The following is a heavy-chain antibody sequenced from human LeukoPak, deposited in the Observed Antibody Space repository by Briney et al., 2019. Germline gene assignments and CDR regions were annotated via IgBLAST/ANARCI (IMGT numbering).Heavy chain of an antibody. CDR2: ISGSGGST. CDR1: GFTFSSYA. CDR3: AKNEQWLDKYYFDY. D-gene: IGHD6-19*01. V-gene: IGHV3-23*01. Sequence: GGSLRLSCAPSGFTFSSYAMSWVRQAPGKGLEWVSAISGSGGSTYYADSVKGRFTISRDNSKNTLYLQMNSLRAEDTAVYYCAKNEQWLDKYYFDYWGQGTLVTVSS. J-gene: IGHJ4*02.